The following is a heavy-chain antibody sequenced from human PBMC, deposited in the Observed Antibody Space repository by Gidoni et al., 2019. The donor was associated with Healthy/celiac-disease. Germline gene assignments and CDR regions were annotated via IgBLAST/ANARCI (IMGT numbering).Heavy chain of an antibody. D-gene: IGHD6-6*01. CDR1: GFTFSSAH. Sequence: EVQLVESGGGLVKPGGSLRLSCAASGFTFSSAHMSWVRQAPGKGLEWVGRVKSNTDRGTTDYAAPVKGRFTISRDDSKNTLYLQMNSLKTEDTAVYYCTTVPIAAHPPYWYIDLWGRGTLVTVSS. CDR3: TTVPIAAHPPYWYIDL. CDR2: VKSNTDRGTT. V-gene: IGHV3-15*01. J-gene: IGHJ2*01.